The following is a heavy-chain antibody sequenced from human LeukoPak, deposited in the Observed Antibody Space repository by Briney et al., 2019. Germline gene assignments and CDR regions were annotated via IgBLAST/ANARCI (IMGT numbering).Heavy chain of an antibody. CDR3: ARGNQLLWAAFDI. J-gene: IGHJ3*02. Sequence: GGSLRLSCAASGFTFSSYWMSWVRQAPGKGLEWVANIKQDGSEKYYVDSVKGRFTISRDNAKNSLYLQMNSLRAEDTAVYYCARGNQLLWAAFDIWGQGTMVTVSS. CDR2: IKQDGSEK. V-gene: IGHV3-7*01. CDR1: GFTFSSYW. D-gene: IGHD2-2*01.